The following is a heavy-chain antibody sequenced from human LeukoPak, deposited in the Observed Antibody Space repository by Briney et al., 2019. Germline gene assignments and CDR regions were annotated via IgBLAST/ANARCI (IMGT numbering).Heavy chain of an antibody. CDR1: GGTFSSYA. V-gene: IGHV1-69*13. Sequence: ASVKVSCKASGGTFSSYAINWVRQAPGQGLEWMGGIIPMLGTPNYAQRVQGRVTITADESTSTDYMELRSLRSEDTAVYYCATNGLERLFFSYWGQGTLVTVSS. CDR2: IIPMLGTP. D-gene: IGHD1-1*01. J-gene: IGHJ4*02. CDR3: ATNGLERLFFSY.